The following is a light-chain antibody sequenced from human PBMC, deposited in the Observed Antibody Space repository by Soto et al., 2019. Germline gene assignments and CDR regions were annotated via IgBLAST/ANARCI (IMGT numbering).Light chain of an antibody. V-gene: IGKV1-9*01. CDR1: QGISSD. CDR3: QQFKSYPIT. Sequence: DIQLTQSPSFLSASVGDIVAITCRASQGISSDLAWYQQNPGKAPKLLIYAASTLQNGVPSTFSGSGSGTEFTLTISSLQPEDFGTYYCQQFKSYPITFGQGTRLEIK. CDR2: AAS. J-gene: IGKJ5*01.